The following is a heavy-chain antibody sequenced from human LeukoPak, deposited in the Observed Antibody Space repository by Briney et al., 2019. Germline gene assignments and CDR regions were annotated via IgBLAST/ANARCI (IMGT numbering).Heavy chain of an antibody. J-gene: IGHJ5*02. CDR3: AREFGTDT. Sequence: PGGSLRLSCVASGFPFIQCWMTWVRQAPGKGLEWVANIKKDRSEKYYVDSVEGRFTISRDNGRNSLYLQMNSLRVEDSAVYYCAREFGTDTWGQGTLVTVSS. CDR1: GFPFIQCW. D-gene: IGHD1-1*01. V-gene: IGHV3-7*05. CDR2: IKKDRSEK.